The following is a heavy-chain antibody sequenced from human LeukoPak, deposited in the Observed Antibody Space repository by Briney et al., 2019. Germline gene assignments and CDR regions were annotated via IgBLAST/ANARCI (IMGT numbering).Heavy chain of an antibody. V-gene: IGHV3-23*01. CDR1: GFTFSSYA. D-gene: IGHD2-8*01. Sequence: PGGSLRLSCAASGFTFSSYAVRWVRQAPGKGLERVSSISGSGGSTYSADSVKGRFTISRDNSKNTLYLQMNSLRAEDTALYYCAKDRSCTNAICRTDFDYWGHRKPVSVSS. CDR2: ISGSGGST. J-gene: IGHJ4*01. CDR3: AKDRSCTNAICRTDFDY.